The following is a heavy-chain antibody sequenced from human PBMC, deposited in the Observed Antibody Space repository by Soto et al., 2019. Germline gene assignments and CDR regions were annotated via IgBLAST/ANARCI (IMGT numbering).Heavy chain of an antibody. J-gene: IGHJ6*02. Sequence: SETLSLTCAVSGYSISSGYYWGWIRQPPGKGLEWIGSIYHSGSTYYNPSLKSRVTISVDTSKNQFSLKLSSVTAADTAVYYCARVGGYGMDVWGQGTAVTVSS. D-gene: IGHD3-10*01. CDR1: GYSISSGYY. CDR2: IYHSGST. V-gene: IGHV4-38-2*01. CDR3: ARVGGYGMDV.